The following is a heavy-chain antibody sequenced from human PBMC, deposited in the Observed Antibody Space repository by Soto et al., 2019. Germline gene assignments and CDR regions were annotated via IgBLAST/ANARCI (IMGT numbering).Heavy chain of an antibody. D-gene: IGHD3-3*01. CDR1: GYTLTELS. Sequence: ASVKVSCKVSGYTLTELSMHWVRQAPGKGLEWMGGFDPEDGETIYAQKFQGRVTMTEDTSTDTAYMELSSLRSEDTAVYYCATDLSQLERQTDFDYWGQGTLVTVSS. V-gene: IGHV1-24*01. CDR2: FDPEDGET. J-gene: IGHJ4*02. CDR3: ATDLSQLERQTDFDY.